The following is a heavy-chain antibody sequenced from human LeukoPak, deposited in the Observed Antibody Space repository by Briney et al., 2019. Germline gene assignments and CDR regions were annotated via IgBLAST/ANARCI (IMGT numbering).Heavy chain of an antibody. CDR2: IYSRGST. CDR3: ARDYYGP. J-gene: IGHJ5*02. D-gene: IGHD3-22*01. CDR1: GFTVSNNY. V-gene: IGHV3-66*03. Sequence: GGSLRLSCAASGFTVSNNYMRWVRQAPGKGLEWVSSIYSRGSTSYVDSVEGRFTISRDNSKNTLFLQMNSLRVEDTAVYYCARDYYGPWGQGTLVTVSS.